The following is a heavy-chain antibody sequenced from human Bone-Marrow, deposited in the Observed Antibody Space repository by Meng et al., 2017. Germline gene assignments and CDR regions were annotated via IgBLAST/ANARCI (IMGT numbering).Heavy chain of an antibody. CDR2: INHSGST. V-gene: IGHV4-34*01. CDR1: GFTFSDYY. Sequence: ESLKISCAASGFTFSDYYMTWIRQPPGKGLEWIGEINHSGSTNYNPSLESRATISVDTSQNNLSLKLSSVTAADSAVYYCARGPTTMAHDFDYWGQGTLVTVSS. J-gene: IGHJ4*02. CDR3: ARGPTTMAHDFDY. D-gene: IGHD4-11*01.